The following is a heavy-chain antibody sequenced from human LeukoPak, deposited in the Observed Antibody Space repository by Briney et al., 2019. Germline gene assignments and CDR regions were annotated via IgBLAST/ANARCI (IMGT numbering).Heavy chain of an antibody. J-gene: IGHJ6*03. D-gene: IGHD3-10*01. CDR1: GFTFGDYA. CDR3: TRVDITMVRGVIIDLYYYYYMDV. CDR2: IRSKAYGGTT. Sequence: PGRSLRLSCTASGFTFGDYAMSWVRQAPGKGLEWVGFIRSKAYGGTTEYAASVKGRFTISRDDSKSIAYLQMNSLKTEDTAVYYCTRVDITMVRGVIIDLYYYYYMDVWGKGTTVTISS. V-gene: IGHV3-49*04.